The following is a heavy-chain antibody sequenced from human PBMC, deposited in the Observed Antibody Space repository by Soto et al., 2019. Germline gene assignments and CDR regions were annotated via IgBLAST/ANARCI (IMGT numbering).Heavy chain of an antibody. CDR2: INPNSGGT. Sequence: GASVKVSCSASGYTFTGYYMNWARQAPGQGLEWMGWINPNSGGTNYAQKFQGRVTMTRDTSISTAYMELSRLRSDDTAVYYCARDQTKAPYYDFWSGYYSRDSHYYYGMDVWGQGTTVTVSS. V-gene: IGHV1-2*02. CDR3: ARDQTKAPYYDFWSGYYSRDSHYYYGMDV. J-gene: IGHJ6*02. CDR1: GYTFTGYY. D-gene: IGHD3-3*01.